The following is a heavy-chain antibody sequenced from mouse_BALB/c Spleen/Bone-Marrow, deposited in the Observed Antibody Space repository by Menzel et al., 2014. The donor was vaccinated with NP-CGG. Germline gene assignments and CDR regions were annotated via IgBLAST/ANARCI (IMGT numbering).Heavy chain of an antibody. D-gene: IGHD1-1*01. CDR1: GYSFTRYY. CDR2: INPSNGGT. CDR3: TRSNYGYWYFDV. V-gene: IGHV1S81*02. J-gene: IGHJ1*01. Sequence: QVHVKQSGAELVKPGASVKLSCKASGYSFTRYYMYWVKQRPGQGLEWIGEINPSNGGTNFNEKFKSKATLTVDKSSSTAYMQISSLTSEDSAVYYCTRSNYGYWYFDVWGAGTTVTVSS.